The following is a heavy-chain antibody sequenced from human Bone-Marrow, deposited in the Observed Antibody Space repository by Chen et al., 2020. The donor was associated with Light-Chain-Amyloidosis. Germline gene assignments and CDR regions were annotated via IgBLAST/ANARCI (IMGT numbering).Heavy chain of an antibody. CDR1: GFSVSRSY. CDR3: AKGHVVLEAAPCDY. CDR2: IYSGGST. V-gene: IGHV3-53*05. Sequence: EVHLVETGGALIQPGGSLRLSCAASGFSVSRSYMSWVRQAPGKGLEWVSLIYSGGSTYYADFVKGRSTISRDNVNNSLYLQMNSLRAEDTALYYCAKGHVVLEAAPCDYWGQGTLVTVSS. D-gene: IGHD2-15*01. J-gene: IGHJ4*02.